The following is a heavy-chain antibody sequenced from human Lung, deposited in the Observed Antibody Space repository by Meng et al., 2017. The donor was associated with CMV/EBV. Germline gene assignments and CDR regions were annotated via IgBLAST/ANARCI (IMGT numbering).Heavy chain of an antibody. Sequence: SVKVSCKASGFTFTSSAVQWVRQARGQRLEWIGWIVVGSGNTNYAQKFQERVTITRDMSTSTAYMGLSSLRSEDTAVYYCAAEALKEQWLVYYYGMDVWXQGTTVXVSS. J-gene: IGHJ6*02. CDR2: IVVGSGNT. CDR1: GFTFTSSA. V-gene: IGHV1-58*01. CDR3: AAEALKEQWLVYYYGMDV. D-gene: IGHD6-19*01.